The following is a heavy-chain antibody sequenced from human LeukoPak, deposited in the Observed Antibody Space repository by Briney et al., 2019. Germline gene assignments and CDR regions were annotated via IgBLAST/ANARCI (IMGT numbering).Heavy chain of an antibody. Sequence: GGSLRLSCAASGFTFSSYAMSWVRQAPGKGLEWVSAISGSGGSTYYADSVKGRFTTSRDNSKNTLYLQMNSLRAEDTAVYYCAKRTGLIVVVPAAIDYWGQGTLVTVSS. V-gene: IGHV3-23*01. CDR3: AKRTGLIVVVPAAIDY. CDR2: ISGSGGST. J-gene: IGHJ4*02. CDR1: GFTFSSYA. D-gene: IGHD2-2*01.